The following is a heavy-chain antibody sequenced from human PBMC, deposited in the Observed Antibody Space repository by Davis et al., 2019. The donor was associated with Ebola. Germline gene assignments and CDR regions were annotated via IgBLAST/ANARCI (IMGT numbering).Heavy chain of an antibody. J-gene: IGHJ4*02. Sequence: AASVKVSCKASGGTFSSYAISWVRQAPGQGLEWMGRIIPILGIANYAQKFQGRVTITADKSTSTAYMEVRSLRSDDTAVCYCARVPLLGSGWDYYFDYWGQGTLVTVSS. V-gene: IGHV1-69*04. CDR2: IIPILGIA. CDR1: GGTFSSYA. D-gene: IGHD6-19*01. CDR3: ARVPLLGSGWDYYFDY.